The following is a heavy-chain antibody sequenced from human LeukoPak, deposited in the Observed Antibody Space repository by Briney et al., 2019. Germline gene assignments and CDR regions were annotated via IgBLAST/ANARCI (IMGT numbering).Heavy chain of an antibody. D-gene: IGHD2-15*01. CDR2: INHSGST. J-gene: IGHJ3*02. CDR3: ASFPEGCSGGSCYAFDI. Sequence: PAETLSLTCAVYGGSFSGYYWSWIRQPPGKGLEWIGEINHSGSTNYNPSLKSRVTISVDTSKNQFSLKLSSVTAADTPVYYCASFPEGCSGGSCYAFDIWGQGTMVTVSS. CDR1: GGSFSGYY. V-gene: IGHV4-34*01.